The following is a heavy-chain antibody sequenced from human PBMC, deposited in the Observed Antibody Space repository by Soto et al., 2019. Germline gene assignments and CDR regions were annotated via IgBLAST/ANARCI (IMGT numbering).Heavy chain of an antibody. CDR3: AKVATMIVVVIHYYFDY. D-gene: IGHD3-22*01. CDR2: ISGSGGST. CDR1: GFTFSSYA. V-gene: IGHV3-23*01. Sequence: GGSLRLSCAASGFTFSSYAMSWVRQAPGKGLEWVSAISGSGGSTYYADSVKGRFTISRDNSKNTLYLQMNSLRAEDTAVYYCAKVATMIVVVIHYYFDYWGQGTLATVSS. J-gene: IGHJ4*02.